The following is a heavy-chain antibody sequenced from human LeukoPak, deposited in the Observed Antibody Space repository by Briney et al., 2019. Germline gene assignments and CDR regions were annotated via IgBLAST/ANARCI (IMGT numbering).Heavy chain of an antibody. J-gene: IGHJ6*02. CDR2: IYYSGST. D-gene: IGHD6-19*01. CDR3: ARDWVQRAVAGTFGMDV. Sequence: ASETLSLTCTVSGGSISSGGYYWSWIRQHPGKGLEWIGYIYYSGSTYYNPSLKSRVTISVDTSKNQFSLKLSSVTAADTVVYYCARDWVQRAVAGTFGMDVWGQGATVTVSS. V-gene: IGHV4-31*03. CDR1: GGSISSGGYY.